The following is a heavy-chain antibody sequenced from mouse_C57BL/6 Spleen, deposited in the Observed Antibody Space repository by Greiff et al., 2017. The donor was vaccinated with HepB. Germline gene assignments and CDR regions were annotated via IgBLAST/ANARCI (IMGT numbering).Heavy chain of an antibody. J-gene: IGHJ1*03. D-gene: IGHD1-1*01. CDR1: GYSITSDY. CDR3: ARCGSFGGSSYDWYFDV. CDR2: ISYSGST. Sequence: EVKVVESGPGLAKPSQTLSLTCSVTGYSITSDYWNWIRKFPGNKLEYMGYISYSGSTYYNPSLKSRISITRDTSKNQYYLQLNSVTTEDTATYYCARCGSFGGSSYDWYFDVWGTGTTVTVSS. V-gene: IGHV3-8*01.